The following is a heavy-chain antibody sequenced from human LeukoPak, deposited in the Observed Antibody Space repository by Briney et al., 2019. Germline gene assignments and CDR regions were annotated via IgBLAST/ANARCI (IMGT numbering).Heavy chain of an antibody. CDR3: ARGGYVVVVAATDY. V-gene: IGHV3-30*04. D-gene: IGHD2-15*01. Sequence: GGSLRLSCAASGFTFSSYAMHWVRQAPGKGLEWVAVISYDGSNKYYADSVKGRFTISRDNSKNTLYLQMSSLRAEHTAVYYCARGGYVVVVAATDYWGQGTLVTVSS. J-gene: IGHJ4*02. CDR2: ISYDGSNK. CDR1: GFTFSSYA.